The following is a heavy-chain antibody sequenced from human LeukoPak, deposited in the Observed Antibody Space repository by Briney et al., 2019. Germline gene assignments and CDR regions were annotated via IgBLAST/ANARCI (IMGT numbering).Heavy chain of an antibody. J-gene: IGHJ4*02. CDR2: IIPIFGTA. V-gene: IGHV1-69*05. CDR1: GGTFSSYA. D-gene: IGHD6-13*01. CDR3: ARDAAAAGPFDY. Sequence: ASVKVSCKASGGTFSSYAISWVRQAPGQGLEWMGGIIPIFGTANYAQKLQGRVTMTTDTSTSTAYMELRSLRSDDTAVYYCARDAAAAGPFDYWGQGTLVTVSS.